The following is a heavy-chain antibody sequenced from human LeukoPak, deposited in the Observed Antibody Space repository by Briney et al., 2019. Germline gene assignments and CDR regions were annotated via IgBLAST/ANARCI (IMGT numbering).Heavy chain of an antibody. CDR1: GATFSAYV. V-gene: IGHV1-69*13. Sequence: GASVKVSCKASGATFSAYVISWVRQAPGQGLEWMGGITPIFGSATYAQKFQGRVTITADESTSTGYMELSSLRSEDTAMYYCARAQLYWEYYFAYWGQGTLVTVSS. CDR2: ITPIFGSA. J-gene: IGHJ4*02. D-gene: IGHD2-8*02. CDR3: ARAQLYWEYYFAY.